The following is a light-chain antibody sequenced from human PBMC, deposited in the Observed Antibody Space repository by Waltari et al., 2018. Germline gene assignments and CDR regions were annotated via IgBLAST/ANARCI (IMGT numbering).Light chain of an antibody. CDR2: DVS. CDR3: CSYAGSNTWV. J-gene: IGLJ3*02. V-gene: IGLV2-23*02. CDR1: SSDVGGYDY. Sequence: QSALTQPASVSGSPGQSITISCTGTSSDVGGYDYVSWYAQHPGNAPKLIIYDVSKRPSGVSNRFSGSKAGNTASLTISGLQAEDEADYYCCSYAGSNTWVFGGGTKLTVL.